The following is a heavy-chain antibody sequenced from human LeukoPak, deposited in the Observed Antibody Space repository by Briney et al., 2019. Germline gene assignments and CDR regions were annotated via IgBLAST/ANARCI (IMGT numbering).Heavy chain of an antibody. CDR3: ARPSDSYYYDSSGYHD. V-gene: IGHV3-7*03. D-gene: IGHD3-22*01. Sequence: PGGSLRLSCAASGFSFRDFGMHWVRQAPGKGLEWVANIKQDGCEKYYVDSVKGRFTISRDNAKNSLYLQMNSLRAEDTAVYYCARPSDSYYYDSSGYHDWGQGTLVTVSS. CDR2: IKQDGCEK. CDR1: GFSFRDFG. J-gene: IGHJ4*02.